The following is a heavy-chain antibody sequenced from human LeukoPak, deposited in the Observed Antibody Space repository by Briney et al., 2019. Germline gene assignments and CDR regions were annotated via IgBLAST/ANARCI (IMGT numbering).Heavy chain of an antibody. CDR3: ARDGYCSGGSCYNYYYYGMDV. CDR1: GFTVSSNY. Sequence: PGGSLRLSCAASGFTVSSNYMSWVRQAPGKGLEWVSVIYSGGSTYYADSVKGRFTISRDNSRNTLYLQMNSLGAEDTAVYYCARDGYCSGGSCYNYYYYGMDVWGQGTTVTVSS. J-gene: IGHJ6*02. CDR2: IYSGGST. D-gene: IGHD2-15*01. V-gene: IGHV3-53*01.